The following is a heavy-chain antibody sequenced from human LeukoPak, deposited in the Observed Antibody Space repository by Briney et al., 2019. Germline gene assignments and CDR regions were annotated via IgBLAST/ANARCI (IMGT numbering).Heavy chain of an antibody. J-gene: IGHJ4*02. Sequence: GGSLRLSCVASGFIFSGDFMSWVRQAPGKGLEWVSVIYSDGSTYYADSVKGRFTISRDNSKNTLDLQMTGLRAEDTAVYYCARERGRGRDSPWFDYWGQGTLVTVSS. D-gene: IGHD1-26*01. V-gene: IGHV3-53*01. CDR3: ARERGRGRDSPWFDY. CDR2: IYSDGST. CDR1: GFIFSGDF.